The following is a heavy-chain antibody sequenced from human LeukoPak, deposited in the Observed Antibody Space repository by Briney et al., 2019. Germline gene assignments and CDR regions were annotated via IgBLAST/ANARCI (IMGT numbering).Heavy chain of an antibody. Sequence: GSLRLYCSAHGFTFSRSSMSWAHQAPGNGLEWVSDITTTGGSTDYADSVKGRFTISRDNSKNTLYLQMNSLRAEDTAVYYSAKGSGWYVWGQGTLVTVSS. V-gene: IGHV3-23*01. CDR1: GFTFSRSS. J-gene: IGHJ4*02. CDR3: AKGSGWYV. CDR2: ITTTGGST. D-gene: IGHD6-19*01.